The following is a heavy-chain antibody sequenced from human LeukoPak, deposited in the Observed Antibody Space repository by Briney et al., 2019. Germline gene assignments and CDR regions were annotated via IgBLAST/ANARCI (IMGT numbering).Heavy chain of an antibody. CDR1: GDTFNSVA. CDR3: ASKWGGY. V-gene: IGHV1-69*06. J-gene: IGHJ4*02. Sequence: SVKVSCKTSGDTFNSVAITWVRQAPGQGLEWLGGLITVFGRPNYPQKFKDRVTISADKSSFTSYLELKSLTSEDTAVYFCASKWGGYWGQGTLVTVSS. CDR2: LITVFGRP. D-gene: IGHD1-26*01.